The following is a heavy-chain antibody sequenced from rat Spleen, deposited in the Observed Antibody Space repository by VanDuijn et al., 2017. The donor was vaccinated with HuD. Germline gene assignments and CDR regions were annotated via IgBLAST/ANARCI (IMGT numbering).Heavy chain of an antibody. Sequence: EVQLVESGGGLVQPGRSMKLSCAASGFTFSNFHMAWVRQAPTKGLEWVASISTGGANTYYRDSVKGRFTISRDNVKSTLYLQMDSLWSEDTATYYCTTESAYNNHCFAHWGQGTLVTVSS. D-gene: IGHD1-10*01. J-gene: IGHJ3*01. CDR1: GFTFSNFH. V-gene: IGHV5-25*01. CDR2: ISTGGANT. CDR3: TTESAYNNHCFAH.